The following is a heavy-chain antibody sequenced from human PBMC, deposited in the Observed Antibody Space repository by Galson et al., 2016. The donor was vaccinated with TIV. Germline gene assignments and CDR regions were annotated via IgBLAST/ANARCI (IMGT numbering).Heavy chain of an antibody. J-gene: IGHJ6*02. V-gene: IGHV3-33*01. Sequence: SLRLSCAASGFTFSSYGMRWVRQAPGKGLEWVAIISYDGSDKDYTDSVKGRFTISRDKSKNTLYLQMDSVRVEDTATYYCARIHRSYGMDVWGQGTTVTVSS. D-gene: IGHD5-18*01. CDR2: ISYDGSDK. CDR3: ARIHRSYGMDV. CDR1: GFTFSSYG.